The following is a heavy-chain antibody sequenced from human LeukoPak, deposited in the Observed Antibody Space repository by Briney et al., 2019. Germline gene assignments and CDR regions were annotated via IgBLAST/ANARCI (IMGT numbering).Heavy chain of an antibody. J-gene: IGHJ3*01. CDR3: AKGAYVGGSSGYYPI. Sequence: GSLRLSCAASGFTNETHSMTWVRQAPGKGLEWLSSISGSGNSAYYADSVKGRFTISRDKSKSTVSLQMNSLRVEDTALYYCAKGAYVGGSSGYYPIWGQGTMVTVAS. V-gene: IGHV3-23*01. D-gene: IGHD3-22*01. CDR2: ISGSGNSA. CDR1: GFTNETHS.